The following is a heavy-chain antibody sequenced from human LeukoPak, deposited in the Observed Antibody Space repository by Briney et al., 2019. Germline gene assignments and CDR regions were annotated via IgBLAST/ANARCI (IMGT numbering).Heavy chain of an antibody. D-gene: IGHD6-6*01. CDR1: GGSFSGYY. V-gene: IGHV4-34*01. CDR2: IYYSGTT. J-gene: IGHJ6*03. Sequence: SETLSLTCAVYGGSFSGYYWSWIRQPPGKGLEWIGTIYYSGTTYYNPSLKSRVTISIDTSKNHFSLKLSSVTAADTAIYYCARDFSSSSTVYYYYYMDVWGKGTTVTVSS. CDR3: ARDFSSSSTVYYYYYMDV.